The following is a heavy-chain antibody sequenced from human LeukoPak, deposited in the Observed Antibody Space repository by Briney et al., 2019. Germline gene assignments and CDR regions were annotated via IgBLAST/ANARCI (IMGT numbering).Heavy chain of an antibody. Sequence: PGGSLRLSCTASGFTFGDYAMHWVRQAPGKGLEWVGFISRKAYDGTTQYAASVKGRFIISRDESKSIGYLQVNTLKTEDTAVYYCTYGSGRFFERWGQGTLVTVSS. V-gene: IGHV3-49*04. CDR3: TYGSGRFFER. D-gene: IGHD6-19*01. CDR1: GFTFGDYA. CDR2: ISRKAYDGTT. J-gene: IGHJ4*02.